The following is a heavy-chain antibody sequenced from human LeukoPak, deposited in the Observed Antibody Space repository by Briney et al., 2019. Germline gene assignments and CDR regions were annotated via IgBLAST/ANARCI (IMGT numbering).Heavy chain of an antibody. V-gene: IGHV4-59*01. D-gene: IGHD2-2*02. CDR1: GGSISSYY. CDR3: ARIAVDCSSTSCYTGGYYYMDV. CDR2: IYYSGST. J-gene: IGHJ6*03. Sequence: SETLSLTCTVSGGSISSYYWSWIRQPPGKGLEWIGYIYYSGSTNYNPSLKSRVTISVDTSKNQFSLKLSSVTAADTAVYYCARIAVDCSSTSCYTGGYYYMDVWGKGTTVTVSS.